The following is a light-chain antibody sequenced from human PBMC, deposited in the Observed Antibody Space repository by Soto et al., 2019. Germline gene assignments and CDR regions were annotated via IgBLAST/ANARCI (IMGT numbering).Light chain of an antibody. Sequence: QSALTQPASVSGSPGQSITISCTGTSSDVGSTFNYVSWYQHHPGKAPRLIMSDVNHRPSGVSDRFSGSKSGNTASLTISGLRAEDEAHYFCSAYSTGSTPVLFGGGTKLTVL. CDR3: SAYSTGSTPVL. V-gene: IGLV2-14*03. CDR2: DVN. CDR1: SSDVGSTFNY. J-gene: IGLJ3*02.